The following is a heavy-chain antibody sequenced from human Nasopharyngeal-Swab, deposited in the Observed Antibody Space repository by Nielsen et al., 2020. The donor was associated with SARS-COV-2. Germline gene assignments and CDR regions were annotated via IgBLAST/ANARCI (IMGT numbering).Heavy chain of an antibody. Sequence: GSLTLSCSVSGGSISSYSWSWIRQPPGKGLEWIGYIQNSGSTNYNPSLKSRVTMSVDMSKNQFSLKLTSVTAADTAVYYCARDKGWHAFDVWGQGTLVTVSS. CDR2: IQNSGST. V-gene: IGHV4-59*13. J-gene: IGHJ3*01. CDR3: ARDKGWHAFDV. CDR1: GGSISSYS. D-gene: IGHD2-15*01.